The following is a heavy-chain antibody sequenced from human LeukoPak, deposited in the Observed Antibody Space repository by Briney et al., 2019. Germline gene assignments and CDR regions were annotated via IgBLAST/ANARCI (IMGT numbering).Heavy chain of an antibody. CDR2: ITSSSTV. CDR3: ARDYCSGPKCYFIDY. D-gene: IGHD2-15*01. J-gene: IGHJ4*02. CDR1: GFTFSNDS. Sequence: GGSLRLSCAASGFTFSNDSMNWVRQAPGKGLEGVSYITSSSTVYYAGSVKGRFTISRDNAKNSLFLQMNSLRAEDTAVYYCARDYCSGPKCYFIDYWGQGALVTVSS. V-gene: IGHV3-48*04.